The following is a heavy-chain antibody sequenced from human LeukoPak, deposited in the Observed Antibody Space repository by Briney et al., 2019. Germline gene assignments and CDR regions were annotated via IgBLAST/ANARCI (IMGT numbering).Heavy chain of an antibody. J-gene: IGHJ3*01. CDR1: GFTFNTFG. CDR3: VRCTFVLHKRCSAFDV. Sequence: GGSLILSCSASGFTFNTFGMNWVRQAPGKGLEWVSSITSTTTYTYYADSVKGRFTISRDNAKNSLFLQMNSLRAEDTAVYYCVRCTFVLHKRCSAFDVWGQGTMVTVSA. V-gene: IGHV3-21*01. D-gene: IGHD1-1*01. CDR2: ITSTTTYT.